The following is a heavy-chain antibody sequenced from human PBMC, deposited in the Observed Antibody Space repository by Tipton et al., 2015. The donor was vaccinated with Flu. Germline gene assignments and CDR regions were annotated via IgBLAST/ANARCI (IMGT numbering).Heavy chain of an antibody. V-gene: IGHV4-4*07. CDR2: LYASGTT. J-gene: IGHJ4*02. D-gene: IGHD4-17*01. CDR3: AREREDGDYADY. Sequence: LRLSCTVFGGSISSYYWSWVRQPAGKGLEWIGRLYASGTTKYNPSLKSRVTMSLDTSKIQFSLNLRSVTAADTAVYYCAREREDGDYADYWGQGTLVTGSS. CDR1: GGSISSYY.